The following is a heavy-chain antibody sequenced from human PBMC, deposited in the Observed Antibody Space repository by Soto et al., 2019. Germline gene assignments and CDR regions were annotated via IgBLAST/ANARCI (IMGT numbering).Heavy chain of an antibody. CDR3: ARAPSGVQYNWFDP. J-gene: IGHJ5*02. Sequence: SETLSLTCAVSGGSISSSNWWSWVRQPPGKGLEWIGEIYHSGSTNYNPSLKSRVTISVDKSKNQFSLKLSSVTAADTAVYYCARAPSGVQYNWFDPWGQGTLVTVSS. CDR1: GGSISSSNW. CDR2: IYHSGST. D-gene: IGHD3-3*01. V-gene: IGHV4-4*02.